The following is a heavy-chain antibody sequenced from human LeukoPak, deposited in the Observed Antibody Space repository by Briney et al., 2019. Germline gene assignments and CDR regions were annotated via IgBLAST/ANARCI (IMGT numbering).Heavy chain of an antibody. V-gene: IGHV5-51*01. D-gene: IGHD5-18*01. Sequence: GGALEISFKGSGYSFTSYWIGWGRPGPGKGLGWRGIIYPGDSDTRYSPSFQGQVTISADKSISTAYLQWSSLKASDTAMYYCARGGGYSYGLGYYYYYGMDVWGQGTTVTVSS. CDR3: ARGGGYSYGLGYYYYYGMDV. CDR2: IYPGDSDT. CDR1: GYSFTSYW. J-gene: IGHJ6*02.